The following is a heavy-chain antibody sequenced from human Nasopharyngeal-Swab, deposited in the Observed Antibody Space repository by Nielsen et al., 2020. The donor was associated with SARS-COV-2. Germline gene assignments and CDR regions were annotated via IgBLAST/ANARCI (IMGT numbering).Heavy chain of an antibody. Sequence: SVKVSCKASGGTFSSYAISWARQAPGQGLEWMGGIIPIFGTANYAQKFQGRVTITADESTSTAYMELSSLRSEDTAVYYCASGLSIAARQVYYYYGMDVWGQGTTVTVSS. CDR3: ASGLSIAARQVYYYYGMDV. CDR2: IIPIFGTA. V-gene: IGHV1-69*13. D-gene: IGHD6-6*01. CDR1: GGTFSSYA. J-gene: IGHJ6*02.